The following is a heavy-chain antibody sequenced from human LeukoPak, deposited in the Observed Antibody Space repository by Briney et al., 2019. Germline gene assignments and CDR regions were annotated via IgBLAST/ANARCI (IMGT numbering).Heavy chain of an antibody. CDR3: ARGATYCSGGSCYRSSIDY. J-gene: IGHJ4*02. CDR2: ISSSSSYI. Sequence: GGSLRLSCAASGFTFSSYSMNWVRQAPGKGREWVSSISSSSSYIYYADSVKGRFTISRDNAKNSLYLQMNSLRAEDTAVYYCARGATYCSGGSCYRSSIDYWGQGTLVTVSS. D-gene: IGHD2-15*01. V-gene: IGHV3-21*01. CDR1: GFTFSSYS.